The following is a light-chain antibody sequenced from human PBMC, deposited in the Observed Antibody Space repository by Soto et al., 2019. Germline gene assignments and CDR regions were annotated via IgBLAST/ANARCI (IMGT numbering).Light chain of an antibody. Sequence: EIVLTQSSTTLSLSPWERSTLSFRAIQSVSSYFAWYQQKPGQAPRLLIYDASKGATGIPGRCSGSGFGTVNTITISSQDAEDFAVYYCQQRSTLRTFGQGTKVDIK. J-gene: IGKJ1*01. CDR2: DAS. CDR1: QSVSSY. CDR3: QQRSTLRT. V-gene: IGKV3-11*01.